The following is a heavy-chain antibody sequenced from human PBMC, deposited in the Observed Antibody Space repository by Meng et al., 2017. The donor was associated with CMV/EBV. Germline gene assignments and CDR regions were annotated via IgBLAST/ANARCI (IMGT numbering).Heavy chain of an antibody. CDR1: VGSFSGYY. Sequence: QVQLQQWGAGLLQPSETLSLTCAVYVGSFSGYYWSWIRQPPGKGLEWIGEINHSGSTNYNPSLKSRVTISVDTSKNQFSLKLSSVTDADTAVYYCARRRATYYYGSGSYYNSLYFDYWDQGTLVTVYS. D-gene: IGHD3-10*01. V-gene: IGHV4-34*01. CDR3: ARRRATYYYGSGSYYNSLYFDY. CDR2: INHSGST. J-gene: IGHJ4*02.